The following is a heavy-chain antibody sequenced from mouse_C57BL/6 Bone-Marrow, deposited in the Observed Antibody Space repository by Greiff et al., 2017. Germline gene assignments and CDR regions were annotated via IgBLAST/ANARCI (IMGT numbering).Heavy chain of an antibody. Sequence: VQGVESGPELVKPGASVKISCKASGYAFSSSWMNWMKQRPGKGLEWIGRIYPGDGDTNYNGKFKGKATLTADKSSSTAYMQLSSLTSEDSAVYFCAEDYDGWFAYWGQGTLVTVSA. CDR1: GYAFSSSW. CDR2: IYPGDGDT. V-gene: IGHV1-82*01. D-gene: IGHD2-4*01. J-gene: IGHJ3*01. CDR3: AEDYDGWFAY.